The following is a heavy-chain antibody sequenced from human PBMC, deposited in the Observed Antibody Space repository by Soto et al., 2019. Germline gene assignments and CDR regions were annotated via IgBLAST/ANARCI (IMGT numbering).Heavy chain of an antibody. CDR1: GYTFTSYA. V-gene: IGHV1-3*01. CDR2: INAGNGNT. D-gene: IGHD6-13*01. J-gene: IGHJ4*02. CDR3: ARYGGSNLYYFDS. Sequence: GASVKVSCKASGYTFTSYAMHWVRQAPRQRLEGMGWINAGNGNTKYSQKFQGRVTITRDTSASTAYMELSSLRSEDTAVYSCARYGGSNLYYFDSWGQGTLVTVSS.